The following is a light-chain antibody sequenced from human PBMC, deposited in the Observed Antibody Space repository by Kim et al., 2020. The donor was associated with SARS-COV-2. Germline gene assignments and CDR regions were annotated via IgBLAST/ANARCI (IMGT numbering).Light chain of an antibody. CDR3: SSYTDSSTWV. J-gene: IGLJ3*02. Sequence: QSALTQPASVSGSPGQSITISCTGTSSDVGAYNYVSWYQQHPGKAPTLMIYDVSNRTSGVSNRFSGSKSGNTASLTISGLQAEDEADYYCSSYTDSSTWVFGGGTQLTVL. CDR1: SSDVGAYNY. V-gene: IGLV2-14*03. CDR2: DVS.